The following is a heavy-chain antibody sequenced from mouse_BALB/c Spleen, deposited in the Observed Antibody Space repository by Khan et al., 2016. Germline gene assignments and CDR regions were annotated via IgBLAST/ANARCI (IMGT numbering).Heavy chain of an antibody. V-gene: IGHV6-6*02. Sequence: EVKLEESGGGLVQPGGSMKLSCVASGFTFSNYWMNWVRQFPEKGLEWIAEIRLQSNNYATHYAESVKGRFTISRDDSKSSVYLQMNNLRPEDTGIYYCTRPFAYWGQATLVTVSA. CDR1: GFTFSNYW. CDR2: IRLQSNNYAT. CDR3: TRPFAY. J-gene: IGHJ3*01.